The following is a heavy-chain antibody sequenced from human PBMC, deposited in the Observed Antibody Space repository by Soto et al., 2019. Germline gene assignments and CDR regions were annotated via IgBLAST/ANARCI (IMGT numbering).Heavy chain of an antibody. V-gene: IGHV3-49*03. D-gene: IGHD3-10*01. CDR3: IGSFPF. CDR2: IRSQPYGGTA. CDR1: PVPFGNFL. J-gene: IGHJ4*02. Sequence: SRILSCTATPVPFGNFLLGWFRQAPGKGMEWVGFIRSQPYGGTAEYAASVRGRFTISRDDSKGIAYLQMNSLQTEDSGVYYCIGSFPFWGQGTLVTVSS.